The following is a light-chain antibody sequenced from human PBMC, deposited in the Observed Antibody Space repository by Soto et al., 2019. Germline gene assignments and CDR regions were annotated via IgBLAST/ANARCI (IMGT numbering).Light chain of an antibody. CDR2: AAS. J-gene: IGKJ1*01. CDR1: QSIVTY. V-gene: IGKV1-6*01. Sequence: IQMTQSPSSLSASVGDRVTITCRASQSIVTYLNWYLQKPGKAPKLLIYAASTLQNGVPFRFSGSASGRDFNLTISSLQPEDFATYYCLQDYNYPRTFGQGTKVDIK. CDR3: LQDYNYPRT.